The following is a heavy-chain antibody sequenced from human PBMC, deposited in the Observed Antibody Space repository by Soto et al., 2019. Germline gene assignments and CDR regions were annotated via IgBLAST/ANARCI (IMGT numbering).Heavy chain of an antibody. CDR2: IHNSGTT. CDR3: ARDIRGFSRALDY. Sequence: PSETLSLTCNVSGGSVNSDNYYWTWFRQPPGKGLEWIGNIHNSGTTNYNPSLQNRVTLSIDTSKNQYSLQLTSVSAADAALYYCARDIRGFSRALDYWGRGTPVTVSS. CDR1: GGSVNSDNYY. D-gene: IGHD5-18*01. J-gene: IGHJ4*02. V-gene: IGHV4-61*01.